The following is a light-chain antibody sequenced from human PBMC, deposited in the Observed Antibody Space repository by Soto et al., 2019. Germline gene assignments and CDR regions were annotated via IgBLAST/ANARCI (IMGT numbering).Light chain of an antibody. V-gene: IGKV1-8*01. J-gene: IGKJ2*01. Sequence: AIRMTQSPSSLSASTGDRVTITCRASQGISSYLAWYQQKPGKAPKLLIYAASTLQSGVPSRFSGSGSGTDFTLTISCLQSEDFATYYCQQYYSYPMYPFGQGTKVDIX. CDR1: QGISSY. CDR3: QQYYSYPMYP. CDR2: AAS.